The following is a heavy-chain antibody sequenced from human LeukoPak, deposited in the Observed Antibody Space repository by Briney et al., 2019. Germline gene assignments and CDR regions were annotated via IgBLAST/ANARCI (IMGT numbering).Heavy chain of an antibody. CDR1: GGSISSSNW. J-gene: IGHJ4*02. CDR2: INHSGST. D-gene: IGHD3-10*01. CDR3: ARVGPFLWFGESRPGGSDY. Sequence: SGTLSLTCAVSGGSISSSNWWSWVRQPPGKGLEWIGEINHSGSTNYNPSLKSRVTISVDKSKNQFSLKLSSVTAADTAVYYCARVGPFLWFGESRPGGSDYWGQGTLVTVSS. V-gene: IGHV4-4*02.